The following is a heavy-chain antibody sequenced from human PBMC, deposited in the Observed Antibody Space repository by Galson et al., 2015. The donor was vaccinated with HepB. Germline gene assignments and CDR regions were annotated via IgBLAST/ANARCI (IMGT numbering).Heavy chain of an antibody. J-gene: IGHJ4*02. CDR3: ARDFTMVRGVHGDY. V-gene: IGHV3-66*01. CDR1: GFTVSSNY. CDR2: IYSGGST. D-gene: IGHD3-10*01. Sequence: SLRLSCAASGFTVSSNYMSWVRQAPGKGLEWVSVIYSGGSTYYADSVKGRFTISRDNSKNTLYLQMNSLRAEDTAVYYCARDFTMVRGVHGDYWGQGTLVTVSS.